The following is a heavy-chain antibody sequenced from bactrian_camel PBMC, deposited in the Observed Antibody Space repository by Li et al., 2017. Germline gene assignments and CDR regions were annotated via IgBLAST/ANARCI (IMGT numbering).Heavy chain of an antibody. CDR2: LASDGST. D-gene: IGHD3*01. V-gene: IGHV3S66*01. CDR3: AAAKGLPDLLRGGYLSARSYNY. J-gene: IGHJ4*01. CDR1: AYTPANVR. Sequence: DVQLVESGGGSVQAGGSLRLSCAFDAYTPANVRMAWFRQAPGKEREGVASLASDGSTYYLNSVEGRFTISHDNANNTLYLQMNSLKPEDTAIYYSAAAKGLPDLLRGGYLSARSYNYWGRGTQVTVSS.